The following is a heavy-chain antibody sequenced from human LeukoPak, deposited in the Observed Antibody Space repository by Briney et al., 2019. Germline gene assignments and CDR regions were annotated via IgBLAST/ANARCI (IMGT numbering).Heavy chain of an antibody. CDR3: AKGWVLLRYFDWLSRLLPARPYYGMDV. D-gene: IGHD3-9*01. CDR1: GFTFSSSA. J-gene: IGHJ6*02. CDR2: ISASGGST. V-gene: IGHV3-23*01. Sequence: GGSLRLSCAASGFTFSSSAMSWVRQVPGKGLEWVSGISASGGSTSYADSVRGRFTISRDNSKNTLYLQMNSLRAEDTAVYYCAKGWVLLRYFDWLSRLLPARPYYGMDVWGQGTTVTVSS.